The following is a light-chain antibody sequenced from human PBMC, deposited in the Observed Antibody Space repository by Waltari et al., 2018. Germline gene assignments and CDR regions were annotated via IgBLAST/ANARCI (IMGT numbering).Light chain of an antibody. V-gene: IGKV4-1*01. Sequence: DIVMTQSPESLAVSLGERATINCKSSQSVFYSSNNKNSLAWYQQKPGQPPKLPIYWASTRESGVPDRFSGSGSGTDFTLTISSLQAEDVAVYYCQQYDSTPQTFGQGTKLEIK. CDR2: WAS. CDR1: QSVFYSSNNKNS. CDR3: QQYDSTPQT. J-gene: IGKJ2*01.